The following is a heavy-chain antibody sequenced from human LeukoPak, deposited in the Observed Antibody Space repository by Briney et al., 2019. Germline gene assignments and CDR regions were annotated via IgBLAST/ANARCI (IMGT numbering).Heavy chain of an antibody. CDR2: MNPNSGNT. Sequence: GASVKVSCKASGYTFTSYDINWVRQATGQGLEWMGWMNPNSGNTGYAQKFQGRVTMTRNTSISTAYMELSSLRSEDTAVYYCARGHTSYYYGSGSSCFDYWGQGTLVTVSS. CDR3: ARGHTSYYYGSGSSCFDY. D-gene: IGHD3-10*01. V-gene: IGHV1-8*01. CDR1: GYTFTSYD. J-gene: IGHJ4*02.